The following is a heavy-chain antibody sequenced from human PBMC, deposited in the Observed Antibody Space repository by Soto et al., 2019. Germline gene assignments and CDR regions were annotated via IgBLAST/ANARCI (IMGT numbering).Heavy chain of an antibody. Sequence: QVQLQESGPGLVKPSGTLSLTCAVSGGSISSSNWWSWVRQPPGKGLEWIGEIYHSGSTSYNPSLKSRVHTSVDKSQNQFSLRMSSVPAADTAVYYRAKIAAAGTYFDFWGQGTLVTVSS. CDR1: GGSISSSNW. V-gene: IGHV4-4*02. D-gene: IGHD6-13*01. CDR2: IYHSGST. CDR3: AKIAAAGTYFDF. J-gene: IGHJ4*02.